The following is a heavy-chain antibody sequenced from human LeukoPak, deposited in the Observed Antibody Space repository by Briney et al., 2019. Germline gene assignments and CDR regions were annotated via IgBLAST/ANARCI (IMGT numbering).Heavy chain of an antibody. CDR1: GFIFSYAW. V-gene: IGHV3-74*01. CDR3: ASATQSYYYLDV. CDR2: SKSDGST. J-gene: IGHJ6*03. Sequence: GFLSLSCASSGFIFSYAWMQLVRQAPREGVVWVSLSKSDGSTNYADSVKGRFTISRDNSKNSLYLQMNSLRTEDTACYYCASATQSYYYLDVWGTGTTVTVSS. D-gene: IGHD2-15*01.